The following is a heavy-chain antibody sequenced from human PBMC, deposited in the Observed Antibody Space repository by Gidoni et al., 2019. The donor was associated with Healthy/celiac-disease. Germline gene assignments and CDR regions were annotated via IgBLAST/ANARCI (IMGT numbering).Heavy chain of an antibody. CDR2: IDWDDDK. CDR3: ARIHSSGWDFDY. V-gene: IGHV2-70*01. CDR1: VFSLITSGMC. D-gene: IGHD6-19*01. J-gene: IGHJ4*02. Sequence: QVTLRESCPSLVKPTQTLTLTCTFSVFSLITSGMCVSLILQPPGKALQWLALIDWDDDKYYSTSLKTRLTISKDTFKNQVVLTMTNMDTVDTATYYCARIHSSGWDFDYWGQGTLVTVSS.